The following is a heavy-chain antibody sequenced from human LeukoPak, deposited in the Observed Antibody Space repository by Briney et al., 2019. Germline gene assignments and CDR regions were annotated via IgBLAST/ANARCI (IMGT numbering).Heavy chain of an antibody. J-gene: IGHJ5*02. Sequence: PSQTLSLTCTVSGGSISSGGYYWSWIRQPPGKGLEWIGDIYHSGSTYYNPSLKSRVTISVDRSKNQFSLKLSSVIAADTAVYYCARGTHSSSPPSWFDPWGQGTLVTVSS. CDR1: GGSISSGGYY. D-gene: IGHD6-6*01. V-gene: IGHV4-30-2*01. CDR2: IYHSGST. CDR3: ARGTHSSSPPSWFDP.